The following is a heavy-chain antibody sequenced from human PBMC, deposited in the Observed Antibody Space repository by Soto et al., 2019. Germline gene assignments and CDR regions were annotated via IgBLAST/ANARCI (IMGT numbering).Heavy chain of an antibody. J-gene: IGHJ3*02. V-gene: IGHV1-69*02. CDR1: GGTFSSYT. CDR2: IIPNHGIT. D-gene: IGHD4-17*01. Sequence: SVKVSCKASGGTFSSYTISWVRQAPGQGLEWMGRIIPNHGITNYAQKFQGRVTITADKSTSTAYMELRSLRSDDTAVYYCARNLGYGDYFAFDIWGKGTMVTVSS. CDR3: ARNLGYGDYFAFDI.